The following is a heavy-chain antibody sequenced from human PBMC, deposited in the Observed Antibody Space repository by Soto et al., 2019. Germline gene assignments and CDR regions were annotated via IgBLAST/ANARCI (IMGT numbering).Heavy chain of an antibody. CDR3: ARKIAAAVKYYFDY. V-gene: IGHV3-23*01. D-gene: IGHD6-13*01. CDR2: ISGSGGST. CDR1: GFTFSSYA. J-gene: IGHJ4*02. Sequence: VGSLRLSCAASGFTFSSYAMSWVRQAPGKGLEWVSAISGSGGSTYYADSVKGRFTISRDNSKNTLYLQMNSLRAEDTAVYYCARKIAAAVKYYFDYWGQGTLVTVSS.